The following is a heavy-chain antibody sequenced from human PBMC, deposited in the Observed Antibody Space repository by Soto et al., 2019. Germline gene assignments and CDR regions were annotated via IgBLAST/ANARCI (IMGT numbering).Heavy chain of an antibody. Sequence: EVQLLESGGGLVQPGGSLRLSCAASGFTFSSYAMSWVRQAPGKGLEWVSAISGSGGSTYYADSVKGRFTTSRDNSKNTLYLQMNSLRAEDTAVYYCAKDSSSWYSGFDYWGQGTLVTVSS. CDR1: GFTFSSYA. CDR2: ISGSGGST. D-gene: IGHD6-13*01. J-gene: IGHJ4*02. CDR3: AKDSSSWYSGFDY. V-gene: IGHV3-23*01.